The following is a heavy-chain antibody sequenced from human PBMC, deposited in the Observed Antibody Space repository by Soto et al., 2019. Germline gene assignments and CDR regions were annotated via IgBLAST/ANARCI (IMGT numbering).Heavy chain of an antibody. CDR2: IYYSGST. D-gene: IGHD1-1*01. J-gene: IGHJ4*02. CDR3: AREIPLETFDY. CDR1: GGSISSYY. Sequence: ASETLSLTCTVSGGSISSYYWSWIRQPPGKGLEWIGYIYYSGSTNYNPSLKSRVTISVDTSKNQFSLKLSSVTAADTAVYYCAREIPLETFDYWGQGTLVTVSS. V-gene: IGHV4-59*01.